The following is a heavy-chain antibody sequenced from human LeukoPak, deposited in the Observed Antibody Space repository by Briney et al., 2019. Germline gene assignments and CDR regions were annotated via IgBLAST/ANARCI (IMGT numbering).Heavy chain of an antibody. CDR3: ARGPGGTISGVYGMDV. D-gene: IGHD3-3*01. V-gene: IGHV4-34*01. Sequence: SETLSLTCAVYGGSFSGYYWSWIRQPPGKGLEWIGETNHSGTINSKPSLRSRVTISVHTSERQFSLELSSVTAADTAVYYCARGPGGTISGVYGMDVWGQGTTVTVSS. CDR2: TNHSGTI. J-gene: IGHJ6*02. CDR1: GGSFSGYY.